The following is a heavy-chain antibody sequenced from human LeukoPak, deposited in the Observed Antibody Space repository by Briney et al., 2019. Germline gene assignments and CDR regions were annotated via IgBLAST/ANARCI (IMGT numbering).Heavy chain of an antibody. CDR3: TRDRGSGL. CDR2: IKRDGSEK. D-gene: IGHD2-15*01. Sequence: GGSLRLSCAASGFTFSSHWMTWVRQAPGKGLEWVANIKRDGSEKYYVDSVKGRFTISRGNAKNSLYLQMNSLRDEDTAVYYCTRDRGSGLWGQGTMVTVSS. J-gene: IGHJ3*01. V-gene: IGHV3-7*01. CDR1: GFTFSSHW.